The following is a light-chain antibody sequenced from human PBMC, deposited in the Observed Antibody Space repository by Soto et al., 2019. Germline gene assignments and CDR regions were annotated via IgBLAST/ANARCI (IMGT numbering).Light chain of an antibody. J-gene: IGKJ5*01. Sequence: EFVLTQSPGTLCLSPGESATLSCRASQSVSNNYLAWYQQKPGQAPRLLIYGASNRATGIPDRFSGSGSGTDFTLTISRLEPEDFAVYYCQQYGSSGTFGQGTRLEIK. CDR1: QSVSNNY. CDR2: GAS. V-gene: IGKV3-20*01. CDR3: QQYGSSGT.